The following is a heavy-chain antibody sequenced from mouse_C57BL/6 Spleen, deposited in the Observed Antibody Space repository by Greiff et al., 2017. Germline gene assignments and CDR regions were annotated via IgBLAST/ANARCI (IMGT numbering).Heavy chain of an antibody. D-gene: IGHD3-3*01. Sequence: EVQRVESGPGLVKPSQSLSLTCSVTGYSITSGYYWNWIRQFPGNKLEWMGYISYDGSNNYNPSLKNRISITRDTSKNQFFLKLNSVTTEDTATYYSAREGDGYFDVWGTGTTVTVSS. CDR3: AREGDGYFDV. V-gene: IGHV3-6*01. CDR1: GYSITSGYY. CDR2: ISYDGSN. J-gene: IGHJ1*03.